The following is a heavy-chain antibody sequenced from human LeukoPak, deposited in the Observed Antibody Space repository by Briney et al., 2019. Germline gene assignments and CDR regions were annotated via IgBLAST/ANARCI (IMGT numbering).Heavy chain of an antibody. V-gene: IGHV1-8*03. CDR2: MNPNSGNT. Sequence: ASVKVSCKASGCTFTSYDINWVRQATGQGLEWMGWMNPNSGNTGYAQKFQGRVTITRNTSISTAYMELSSLRSEDTAVYYCAREVVVPAAIGMWYYYYMDVWGKGPTVTVSS. CDR3: AREVVVPAAIGMWYYYYMDV. J-gene: IGHJ6*03. CDR1: GCTFTSYD. D-gene: IGHD2-2*02.